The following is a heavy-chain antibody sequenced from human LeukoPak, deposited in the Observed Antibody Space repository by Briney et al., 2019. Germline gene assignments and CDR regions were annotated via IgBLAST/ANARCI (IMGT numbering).Heavy chain of an antibody. Sequence: EASVKVSCKASGYTFTGYYMHWVRQAPGQGLEWMGWINPNSGGTNYAQKFQGRVTMTRDMSTSTAYMELSSLRSEDTAVYYCATDDVTTGTKTALGYWGQGTLVTVSS. J-gene: IGHJ4*02. CDR2: INPNSGGT. CDR3: ATDDVTTGTKTALGY. V-gene: IGHV1-2*02. D-gene: IGHD1-1*01. CDR1: GYTFTGYY.